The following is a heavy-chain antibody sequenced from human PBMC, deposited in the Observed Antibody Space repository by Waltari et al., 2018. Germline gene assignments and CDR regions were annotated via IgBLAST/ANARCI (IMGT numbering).Heavy chain of an antibody. D-gene: IGHD6-6*01. Sequence: QVQLVQSGAEVKKPGSSVKVSCKASGGTFSSYAISWVRQAPGQGLEWMGGIIPNMGTANHAQKCQGRVTITADESTSTAYMELSSLRSEDTAVYYCASVYSSSWYYYYYGMDVWGQGTTVTVSS. V-gene: IGHV1-69*01. CDR2: IIPNMGTA. CDR3: ASVYSSSWYYYYYGMDV. J-gene: IGHJ6*02. CDR1: GGTFSSYA.